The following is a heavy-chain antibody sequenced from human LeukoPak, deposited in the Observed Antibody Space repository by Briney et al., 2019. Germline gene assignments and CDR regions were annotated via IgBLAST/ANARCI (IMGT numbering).Heavy chain of an antibody. CDR2: ITGGGGST. CDR3: ARDFSGRGDAFDI. Sequence: GGSLRLSCAASEFTFSSYSMSWGRHAPGKGLEWVSSITGGGGSTYFADSVKDRFTISRDNSRNTLYLQLNSLRAEDTAVYYCARDFSGRGDAFDIWGQGTMVTVSS. J-gene: IGHJ3*02. D-gene: IGHD1-26*01. V-gene: IGHV3-23*01. CDR1: EFTFSSYS.